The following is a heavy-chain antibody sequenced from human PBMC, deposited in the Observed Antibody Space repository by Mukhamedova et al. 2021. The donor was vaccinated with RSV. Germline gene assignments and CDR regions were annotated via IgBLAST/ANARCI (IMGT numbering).Heavy chain of an antibody. D-gene: IGHD3-3*01. CDR2: INHSGST. Sequence: IRQPPGKGLEWIGEINHSGSTNYNPSLKSRVTISVDTSKNKFSLKLSSVTAADKAVYYCARVPREYYDFWSGYYTAYYSYMDVW. CDR3: ARVPREYYDFWSGYYTAYYSYMDV. J-gene: IGHJ6*03. V-gene: IGHV4-34*01.